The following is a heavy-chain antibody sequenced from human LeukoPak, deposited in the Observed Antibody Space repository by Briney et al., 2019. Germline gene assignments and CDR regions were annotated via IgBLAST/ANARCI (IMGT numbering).Heavy chain of an antibody. V-gene: IGHV4-39*01. CDR1: GDSISSGSYY. CDR2: IYYIGST. Sequence: PSETLSLTCSVSGDSISSGSYYWGWIRQPPGKGLEWIGIIYYIGSTYYNPSLKSRVTTSVDTSKNQFSLKLSSVTAADTAVYYCARLTYNWNSIDYWGQGTLVTVSS. D-gene: IGHD1-7*01. CDR3: ARLTYNWNSIDY. J-gene: IGHJ4*02.